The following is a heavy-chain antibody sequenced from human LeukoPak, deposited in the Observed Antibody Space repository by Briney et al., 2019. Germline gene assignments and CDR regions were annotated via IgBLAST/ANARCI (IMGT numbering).Heavy chain of an antibody. CDR3: ATYGGWLRSIDY. CDR2: IYYSGST. J-gene: IGHJ4*02. D-gene: IGHD5-12*01. Sequence: PSETLSLTCTVSSGSINSSNYYWGWIRQPPGKGLEWIGTIYYSGSTYYNPSFRSRVTISVDTSRSHFSLKLNSVTAADTAVYYCATYGGWLRSIDYWGQGTLVTVSS. CDR1: SGSINSSNYY. V-gene: IGHV4-39*02.